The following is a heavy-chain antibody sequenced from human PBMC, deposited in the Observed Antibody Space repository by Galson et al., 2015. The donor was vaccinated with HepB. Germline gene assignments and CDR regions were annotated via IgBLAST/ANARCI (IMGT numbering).Heavy chain of an antibody. Sequence: SLRLSCAASGFTFSSYSMHWVRQAPGKGLEWVSYISCSSSNIYYADSVKGRFTISRDNAKNSLYLQMNSLRDEDTAVYYCARDRERVWGNGDYFDYWGQGTLVTVSS. J-gene: IGHJ4*02. CDR3: ARDRERVWGNGDYFDY. D-gene: IGHD3-16*01. V-gene: IGHV3-48*02. CDR1: GFTFSSYS. CDR2: ISCSSSNI.